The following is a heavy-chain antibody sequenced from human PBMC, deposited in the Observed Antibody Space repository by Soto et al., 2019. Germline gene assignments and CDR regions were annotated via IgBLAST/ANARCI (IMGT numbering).Heavy chain of an antibody. D-gene: IGHD3-16*02. CDR3: ARLSLRDSWFDP. V-gene: IGHV4-31*03. Sequence: SETLSLTCTVSGGSISSGGYYWSWIRQHPGKGLEWIGYIYYSGSTYYNPSLKSRVTISVDTSKNQFSLKLSSVTAAATAVYYCARLSLRDSWFDPWGQGTLVTVSS. CDR2: IYYSGST. J-gene: IGHJ5*02. CDR1: GGSISSGGYY.